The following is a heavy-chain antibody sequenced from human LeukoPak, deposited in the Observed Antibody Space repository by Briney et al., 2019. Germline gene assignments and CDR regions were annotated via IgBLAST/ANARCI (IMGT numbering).Heavy chain of an antibody. CDR2: INQDGTEQ. CDR1: GFNFDGYG. Sequence: GGSLRLSCAASGFNFDGYGMSWVRQAPGKGLEWVANINQDGTEQYYVDSVKGRFTISRDNAKNSLYLQMNSLRAEDTAVYYCARVGYCSTTSCYWRAFDCWGQGTLVTVSS. V-gene: IGHV3-7*01. D-gene: IGHD2-2*01. CDR3: ARVGYCSTTSCYWRAFDC. J-gene: IGHJ4*02.